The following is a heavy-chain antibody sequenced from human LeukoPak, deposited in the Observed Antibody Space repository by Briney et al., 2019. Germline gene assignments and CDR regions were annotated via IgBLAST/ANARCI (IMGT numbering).Heavy chain of an antibody. V-gene: IGHV3-30-3*01. CDR3: AKGRYYYDSSGTDWFDP. CDR1: GFTFSSYA. J-gene: IGHJ5*02. CDR2: ISYDGSNK. Sequence: GGSLRLSCAASGFTFSSYAMHWVRQAPGKGLEWVAVISYDGSNKYYADSVKGRFTISRDNSKNTLYLQMNSLRAEDTAVYYCAKGRYYYDSSGTDWFDPWGQGTLVTVS. D-gene: IGHD3-22*01.